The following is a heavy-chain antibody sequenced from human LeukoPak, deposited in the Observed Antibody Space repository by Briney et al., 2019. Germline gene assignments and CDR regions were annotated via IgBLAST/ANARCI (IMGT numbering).Heavy chain of an antibody. CDR1: GGSISSGGYY. V-gene: IGHV4-31*03. J-gene: IGHJ5*02. D-gene: IGHD3-22*01. Sequence: SQTLSLTCTVSGGSISSGGYYWSWIRQHPGKGLEWIGYIYYSGSTYYNPSLKSRVTISVDTSKNQFSLKLSSVTAADTAVYYCARDGPYYYGSPHSNWSDPWGQGTLVTVSS. CDR2: IYYSGST. CDR3: ARDGPYYYGSPHSNWSDP.